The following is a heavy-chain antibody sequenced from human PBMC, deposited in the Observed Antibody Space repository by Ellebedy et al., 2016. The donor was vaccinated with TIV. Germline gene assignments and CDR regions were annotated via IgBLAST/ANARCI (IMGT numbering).Heavy chain of an antibody. CDR2: ISYSGGT. J-gene: IGHJ4*02. V-gene: IGHV4-59*02. D-gene: IGHD5-18*01. CDR1: GGSVTSDY. Sequence: MPSETLSLTCTVSGGSVTSDYWNWFRQPPGKGLESIGYISYSGGTNYSPSLKSRVTISLDTSKNHFSLELRSVTAADTAVYYCARLRDSAVDYFDYWGQGTLVTVSS. CDR3: ARLRDSAVDYFDY.